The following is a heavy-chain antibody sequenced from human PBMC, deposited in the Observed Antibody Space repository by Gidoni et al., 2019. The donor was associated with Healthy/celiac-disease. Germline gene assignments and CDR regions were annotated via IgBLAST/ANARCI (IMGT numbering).Heavy chain of an antibody. Sequence: QVQLQESGPGLVKPSETLSLTCTVSGRSISSYYWSWIRQPPGKGLEWIGYIYYSGSTNYNPSLKSRVTISVDTSKNQFSLKLSSVTAADTAVYYCAGSGWDIGWFDPWGQGTLVTVSS. V-gene: IGHV4-59*01. D-gene: IGHD6-19*01. J-gene: IGHJ5*02. CDR3: AGSGWDIGWFDP. CDR2: IYYSGST. CDR1: GRSISSYY.